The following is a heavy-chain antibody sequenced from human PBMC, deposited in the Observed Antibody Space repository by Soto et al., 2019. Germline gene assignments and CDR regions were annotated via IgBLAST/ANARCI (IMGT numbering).Heavy chain of an antibody. CDR3: ARDGYYGSGRGGAFDI. Sequence: PSETLSLTCTVSGGSISSYYWSWIRQPPGKGLEWIGYIYYSGSTNYNPSLKSRVTISVDTSKNQFSLKLSSVTAADTAVYYCARDGYYGSGRGGAFDIWGQGTMVTVSS. J-gene: IGHJ3*02. V-gene: IGHV4-59*01. CDR2: IYYSGST. D-gene: IGHD3-10*01. CDR1: GGSISSYY.